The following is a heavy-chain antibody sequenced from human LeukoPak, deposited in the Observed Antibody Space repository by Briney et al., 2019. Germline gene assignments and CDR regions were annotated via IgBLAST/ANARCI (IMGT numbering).Heavy chain of an antibody. J-gene: IGHJ4*02. D-gene: IGHD3-16*01. Sequence: PGGSLRLSCAASGFTFSSYWMSWVRQAPGKGLEWVSGISASAGSTYYADSVKGRFTISRDNSKNTLYLQMNSLRAEDTAVYYCAKDTPGGIGLFDYWGQGTLVTVSS. CDR3: AKDTPGGIGLFDY. CDR1: GFTFSSYW. V-gene: IGHV3-23*01. CDR2: ISASAGST.